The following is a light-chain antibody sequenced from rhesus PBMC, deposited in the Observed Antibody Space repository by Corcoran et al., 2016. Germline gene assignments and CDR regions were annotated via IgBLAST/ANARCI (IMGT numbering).Light chain of an antibody. J-gene: IGKJ1*01. Sequence: EIVMTQSPATLSLSPGETATLSCRASESVGSNVAWYQQKPGQAPQLLLHSAHFRATGTPDRFSGTGYRTELTLPISSLEPEDVGVYPCQLFNDLLWTFGHGSKVEIK. CDR2: SAH. CDR3: QLFNDLLWT. V-gene: IGKV3-40*03. CDR1: ESVGSN.